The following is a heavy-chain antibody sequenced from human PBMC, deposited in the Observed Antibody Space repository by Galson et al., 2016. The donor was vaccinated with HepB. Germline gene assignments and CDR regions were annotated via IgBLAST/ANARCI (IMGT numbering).Heavy chain of an antibody. CDR1: GFNFRNYA. J-gene: IGHJ4*02. CDR2: ISGSGGSA. CDR3: TRLYGDTWYGAFDY. V-gene: IGHV3-23*01. D-gene: IGHD3-10*01. Sequence: SLRLSCAPSGFNFRNYAMSWVRQAPGKGLEWVSSISGSGGSAYYADSVKGRFTISRDDSKSMVYLQMNNLETEDAATYYCTRLYGDTWYGAFDYWGQGTLVTVSS.